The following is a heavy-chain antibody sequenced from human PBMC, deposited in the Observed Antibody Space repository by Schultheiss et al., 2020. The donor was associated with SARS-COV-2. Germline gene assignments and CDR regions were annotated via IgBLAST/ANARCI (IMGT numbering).Heavy chain of an antibody. Sequence: GGPLRLSCAASEFTFNNYVMNWVRQAPGKGLEWVSAISGSGDSTFYADSVKGRFTISRDDSKNTLYLQLNSLRAEDTAVYYCASLGNMDVWGQGTTVTVSS. J-gene: IGHJ6*02. V-gene: IGHV3-23*01. CDR1: EFTFNNYV. CDR2: ISGSGDST. CDR3: ASLGNMDV. D-gene: IGHD7-27*01.